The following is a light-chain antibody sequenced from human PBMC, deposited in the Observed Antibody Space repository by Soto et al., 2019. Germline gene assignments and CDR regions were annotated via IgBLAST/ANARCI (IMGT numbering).Light chain of an antibody. CDR2: KAS. CDR1: QSIIRW. Sequence: DIQMTQSPYTLSASVGDRVSITCLAIQSIIRWLACYQQKPGKAPKLLIYKASSLESGVPSRFSVSGSGTEFTLTIRGLQPDDFATYYCQQYNSYPSNFGPGTKVDIK. CDR3: QQYNSYPSN. V-gene: IGKV1-5*03. J-gene: IGKJ3*01.